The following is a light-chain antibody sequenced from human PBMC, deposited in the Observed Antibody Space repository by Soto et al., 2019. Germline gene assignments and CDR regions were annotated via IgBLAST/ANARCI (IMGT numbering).Light chain of an antibody. CDR1: QSVSNNY. CDR2: STS. J-gene: IGKJ1*01. V-gene: IGKV3-20*01. Sequence: VLRQPRAPSCLYPGESDTSSSRASQSVSNNYLAWYQQKPGQAPRLLIYSTSNRATGIPDRFSGSGSGTDFTLTISRLEPEDFAVYYCQQYGSSGTFGQGTKVDIK. CDR3: QQYGSSGT.